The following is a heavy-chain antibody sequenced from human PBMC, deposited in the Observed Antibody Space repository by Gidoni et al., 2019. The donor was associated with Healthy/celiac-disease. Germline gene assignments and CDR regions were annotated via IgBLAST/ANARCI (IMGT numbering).Heavy chain of an antibody. D-gene: IGHD2-2*01. J-gene: IGHJ4*02. CDR3: ARDKKGYCSSTSCSQAEFDY. Sequence: QLQLQESGPGLVKPSETLSLTCTVSGGSISSSSYYWGWIRQPPGKGLEWIGSIYYSGSTYYNPSLKSRVTISVDTSKNQFSLKLSSVTAADTAVYYCARDKKGYCSSTSCSQAEFDYWGQGTLVTVSS. V-gene: IGHV4-39*02. CDR2: IYYSGST. CDR1: GGSISSSSYY.